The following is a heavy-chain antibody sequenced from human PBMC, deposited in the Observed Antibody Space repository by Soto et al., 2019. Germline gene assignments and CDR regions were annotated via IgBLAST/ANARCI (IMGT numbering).Heavy chain of an antibody. D-gene: IGHD5-18*01. Sequence: QVHLQESRPGLVKASETLSLTCTGCGASISSGTYYWTWIRQAPGQGLEWAGPIYDTGSTNYNPALNDRVTIPVDTSNNHFARQLHSVAAAETAVYYSTRGAGFSYASTLFDIWGPGTLVTVS. CDR2: IYDTGST. CDR1: GASISSGTYY. J-gene: IGHJ4*02. CDR3: TRGAGFSYASTLFDI. V-gene: IGHV4-61*03.